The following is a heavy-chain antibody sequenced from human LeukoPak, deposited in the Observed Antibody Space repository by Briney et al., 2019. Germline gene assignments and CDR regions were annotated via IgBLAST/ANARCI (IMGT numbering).Heavy chain of an antibody. D-gene: IGHD1-1*01. V-gene: IGHV1-2*02. CDR1: GYTFTGYY. J-gene: IGHJ4*02. CDR2: INPNSGGT. CDR3: ARGLSLRTGHFDY. Sequence: ASVEVSCKASGYTFTGYYVHWVRQAPGQGLEGMGWINPNSGGTNYAQKFQGRVTMTRDTSISTAYMELSRPRSDDTAVYYCARGLSLRTGHFDYWGQGTLVTVSS.